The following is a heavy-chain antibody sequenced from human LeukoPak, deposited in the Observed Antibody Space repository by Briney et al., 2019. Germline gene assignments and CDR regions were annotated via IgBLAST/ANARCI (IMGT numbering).Heavy chain of an antibody. Sequence: PAVSLRLSCAASGFSVSDYYMNWVRQAPGKGLEWVSAISGSGGSTYYADSVKGRFTISRDNSKNTLYLQMNSLRAEDTAVYYCAKAVNYYGSGMLDYWDQGTLVTVSS. J-gene: IGHJ4*02. CDR3: AKAVNYYGSGMLDY. CDR1: GFSVSDYY. D-gene: IGHD3-10*01. V-gene: IGHV3-23*01. CDR2: ISGSGGST.